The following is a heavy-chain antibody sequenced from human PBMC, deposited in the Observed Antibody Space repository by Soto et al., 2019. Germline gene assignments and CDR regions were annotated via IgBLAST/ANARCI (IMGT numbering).Heavy chain of an antibody. CDR1: GGTFSSYA. J-gene: IGHJ5*02. V-gene: IGHV1-69*01. Sequence: QVQLVQSGAEVKKPGSSVKVSCKASGGTFSSYAISWVRQAPGQGLEWMGGLIPIFGTANYAQKFQGRVTITADESTSTAYMELSSLRSEDTAVYYCARGGVVFPLVYNWFDPWGQGTLVTVSS. CDR2: LIPIFGTA. CDR3: ARGGVVFPLVYNWFDP. D-gene: IGHD1-26*01.